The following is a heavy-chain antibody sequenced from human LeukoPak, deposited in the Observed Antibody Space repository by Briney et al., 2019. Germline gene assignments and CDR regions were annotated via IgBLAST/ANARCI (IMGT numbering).Heavy chain of an antibody. D-gene: IGHD4-23*01. CDR3: ARARTTYGGKGYFDY. V-gene: IGHV5-51*01. CDR2: IYPGDSDT. CDR1: GYGFTSYW. J-gene: IGHJ4*02. Sequence: GESLKISCKGSGYGFTSYWIGWVRQMPGKGLEWMGIIYPGDSDTRYGPSFQGQVTISADKSISTAYLQWSSLKASDTAMYFCARARTTYGGKGYFDYWGQGTLVTVSS.